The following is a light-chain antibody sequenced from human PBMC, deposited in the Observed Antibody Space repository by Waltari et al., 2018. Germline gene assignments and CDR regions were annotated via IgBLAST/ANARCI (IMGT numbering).Light chain of an antibody. CDR3: CSYAGSYSLI. CDR2: DVS. CDR1: SSDVGAYHY. Sequence: QSALTQPRSVSGSPVQSVTISCTGTSSDVGAYHYVSWYQQRPGKAPKLMIYDVSERPSGVPDRFSGSKSGNTASLTISGLQAEDEADYYCCSYAGSYSLIFGGGTKVTVL. V-gene: IGLV2-11*02. J-gene: IGLJ2*01.